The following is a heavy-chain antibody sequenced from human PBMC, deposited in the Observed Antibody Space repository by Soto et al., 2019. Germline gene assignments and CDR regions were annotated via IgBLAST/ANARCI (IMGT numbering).Heavy chain of an antibody. V-gene: IGHV3-21*01. D-gene: IGHD6-19*01. CDR3: AKDRGGSSSGWYDLYYYGMDV. CDR1: GFTFNTYN. Sequence: EVQLVESGGGLVKPGGSLRLSCAASGFTFNTYNMNWVRQAPGKGLEWVSSISTSGTYVHYGDSVKGRFTISRDNAKNSLYLQMNSLRAEDTAVYYCAKDRGGSSSGWYDLYYYGMDVWGQGTTVTVSS. CDR2: ISTSGTYV. J-gene: IGHJ6*02.